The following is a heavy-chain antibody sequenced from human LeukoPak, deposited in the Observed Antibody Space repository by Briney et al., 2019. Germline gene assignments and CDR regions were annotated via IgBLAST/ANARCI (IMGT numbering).Heavy chain of an antibody. CDR3: ARDVDYGSGSYYKDSNWFDP. V-gene: IGHV4-59*01. Sequence: SSETLSLTCTVSGGSISSYYWSWIRQPPGKGLEWIGYIYYSWSTNYNPSLKSRVTISVDTSKNQFSLKLSSVNAADTAVYYCARDVDYGSGSYYKDSNWFDPWGQGTLVTVSS. D-gene: IGHD3-10*01. J-gene: IGHJ5*02. CDR2: IYYSWST. CDR1: GGSISSYY.